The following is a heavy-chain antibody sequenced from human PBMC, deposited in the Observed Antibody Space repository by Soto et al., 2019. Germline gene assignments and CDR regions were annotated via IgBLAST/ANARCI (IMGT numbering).Heavy chain of an antibody. CDR3: ARDYGSGSFGY. D-gene: IGHD3-10*01. Sequence: SETLSLTCAVSGYSISSGYYWGWIRQPPGKGLEWIGSIYHSGSTYYNPSLKSRVTISVDTSKNQFSLKLSSVTAADTAVYYCARDYGSGSFGYWGQGTLVTVSS. CDR1: GYSISSGYY. CDR2: IYHSGST. J-gene: IGHJ4*02. V-gene: IGHV4-38-2*02.